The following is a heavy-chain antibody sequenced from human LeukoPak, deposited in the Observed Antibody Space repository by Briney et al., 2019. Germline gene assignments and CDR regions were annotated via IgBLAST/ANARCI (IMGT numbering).Heavy chain of an antibody. V-gene: IGHV4-61*02. Sequence: SQTLSLTCTVSGGSISSGGYYWSWIRQPAGKGLEWIGRIYTSGSTNYNPSLKSRVTMSVDTSKNQFSLKLSSVTAADTAVYYCARDLEGGDYSNYVRGFDPWGQGTLVTVSS. CDR2: IYTSGST. CDR3: ARDLEGGDYSNYVRGFDP. D-gene: IGHD4-11*01. CDR1: GGSISSGGYY. J-gene: IGHJ5*02.